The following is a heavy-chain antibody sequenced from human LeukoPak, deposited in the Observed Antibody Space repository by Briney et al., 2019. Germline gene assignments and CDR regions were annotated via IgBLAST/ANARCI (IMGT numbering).Heavy chain of an antibody. CDR2: SSAYNGNR. D-gene: IGHD1-26*01. CDR3: ARMEWELYYFDY. V-gene: IGHV1-18*01. Sequence: ASVKVSCKASGYTFTSWGISWWGQAPGQGVESMGWSSAYNGNRNYAQKLQGRVTMTTDTSTSTAYMELRSLRSDDTAVYYCARMEWELYYFDYWGQGTLVTVSS. CDR1: GYTFTSWG. J-gene: IGHJ4*02.